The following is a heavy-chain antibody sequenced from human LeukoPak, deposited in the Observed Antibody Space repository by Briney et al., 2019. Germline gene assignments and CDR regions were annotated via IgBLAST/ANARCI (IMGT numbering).Heavy chain of an antibody. CDR3: ARGYRLTRQPNDAFDI. CDR2: ISAYDGNT. V-gene: IGHV1-18*01. D-gene: IGHD5-18*01. Sequence: ASVTVSCKASGYTFTSYGISWVRQAPGQGLEWMGWISAYDGNTNYGQKLQGRVTMTTDTSTSTAYKELRSLRSDDTAVYYCARGYRLTRQPNDAFDIWGQGTMVTVSS. J-gene: IGHJ3*02. CDR1: GYTFTSYG.